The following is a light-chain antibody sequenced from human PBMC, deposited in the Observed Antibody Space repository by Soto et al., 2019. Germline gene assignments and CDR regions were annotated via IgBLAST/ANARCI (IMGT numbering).Light chain of an antibody. J-gene: IGKJ1*01. Sequence: DIPMTQSPSSLSASVGDRVTITCRASQGIRNNLDWFQQRPGKAPKRLIYTASSLQSGVPSRFSGSGSGTDFTLTISSLQPEDFATYYCQQHNAYPWTFGQGTKVELK. V-gene: IGKV1-17*01. CDR3: QQHNAYPWT. CDR1: QGIRNN. CDR2: TAS.